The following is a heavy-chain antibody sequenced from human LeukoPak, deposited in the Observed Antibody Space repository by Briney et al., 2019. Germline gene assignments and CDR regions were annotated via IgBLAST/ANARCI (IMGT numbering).Heavy chain of an antibody. CDR2: INHSGST. CDR3: ARLDIVVVPAARQYYYYMDV. J-gene: IGHJ6*03. CDR1: GGSFSGYY. V-gene: IGHV4-34*01. D-gene: IGHD2-2*01. Sequence: PSETLSLTCAVYGGSFSGYYWSWIRQPPGKGLDWIGEINHSGSTNYNPSLKSRVTISVDTSKNQFSLKLSSVTAADTAVYYCARLDIVVVPAARQYYYYMDVWGKGTTVTVSS.